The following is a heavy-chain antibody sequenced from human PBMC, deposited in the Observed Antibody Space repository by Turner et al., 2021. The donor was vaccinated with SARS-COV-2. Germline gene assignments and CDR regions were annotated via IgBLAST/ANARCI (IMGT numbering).Heavy chain of an antibody. CDR3: ARPLSVDDAFDI. CDR1: GYTFTDYY. D-gene: IGHD1-26*01. V-gene: IGHV1-2*02. CDR2: INHSSGGT. J-gene: IGHJ3*02. Sequence: QVHLMHSGAAVKRPGASVKVSCKASGYTFTDYYVPWIRQAPGQSPEWMGWINHSSGGTDYAQKFQGRVTMTRDTSISTAYMELSRLRSDDTAVYYCARPLSVDDAFDIWGQGTMGTVSS.